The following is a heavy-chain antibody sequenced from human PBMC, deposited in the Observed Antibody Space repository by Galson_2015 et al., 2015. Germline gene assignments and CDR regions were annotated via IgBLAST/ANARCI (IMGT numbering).Heavy chain of an antibody. CDR3: ASTVFWSGYYAPYYYGMDV. CDR2: ISAYNGNT. D-gene: IGHD3-3*01. V-gene: IGHV1-18*04. CDR1: GYTFTSYG. Sequence: SVKVSCKASGYTFTSYGISWVRQAPGQGLEWMGWISAYNGNTNYAQKLQGRVTMTTDTSTSTAYMELRSLRSEDTAVYYCASTVFWSGYYAPYYYGMDVWGQGTTVTVSS. J-gene: IGHJ6*02.